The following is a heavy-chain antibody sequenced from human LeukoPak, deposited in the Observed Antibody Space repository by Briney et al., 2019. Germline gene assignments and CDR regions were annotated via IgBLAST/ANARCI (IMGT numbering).Heavy chain of an antibody. CDR3: AKDHYDSRGYFFDN. J-gene: IGHJ4*02. Sequence: GGSLRLSCAASGFTFSSYWMTWVRHVPGKGLEWVARIKQDGSEKYYVDSVKGRFTISRDNTRNSLYLQMNSLRAEDTAVYYCAKDHYDSRGYFFDNWGQGALVTVSS. D-gene: IGHD3-22*01. CDR1: GFTFSSYW. CDR2: IKQDGSEK. V-gene: IGHV3-7*01.